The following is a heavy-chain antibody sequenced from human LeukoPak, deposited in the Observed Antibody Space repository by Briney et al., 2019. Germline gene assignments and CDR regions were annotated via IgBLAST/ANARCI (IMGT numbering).Heavy chain of an antibody. Sequence: ASVKVSCKASGYTFTNYCISWVRQAPGQGLEWMGIINSSSGSTSYAQKFQGRVTMTRDTSTSTVYMELSSLRSEDTAVYYCARGREVLEVNGVFDIWGQGTMVTVSS. D-gene: IGHD1-26*01. CDR2: INSSSGST. CDR1: GYTFTNYC. J-gene: IGHJ3*02. CDR3: ARGREVLEVNGVFDI. V-gene: IGHV1-46*01.